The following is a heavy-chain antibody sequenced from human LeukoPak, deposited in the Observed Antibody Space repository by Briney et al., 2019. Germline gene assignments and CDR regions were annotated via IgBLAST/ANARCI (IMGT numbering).Heavy chain of an antibody. CDR3: TTAGGELLPGDY. Sequence: GGPLRLSCAASGFTFSNAWMSWVRQAPGKGLEWVGRIKSKTDGGTTDYAAPVKGRFTISRDDSKNTLYLQMNSLKTEDTAVYYCTTAGGELLPGDYWGQGTLVTVSS. J-gene: IGHJ4*02. D-gene: IGHD1-26*01. CDR1: GFTFSNAW. V-gene: IGHV3-15*01. CDR2: IKSKTDGGTT.